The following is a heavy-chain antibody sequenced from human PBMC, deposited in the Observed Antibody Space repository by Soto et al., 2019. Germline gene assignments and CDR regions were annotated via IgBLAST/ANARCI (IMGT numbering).Heavy chain of an antibody. CDR2: ISGSSGNT. J-gene: IGHJ4*01. CDR1: GYTFSSYA. Sequence: GGSLRLSCAASGYTFSSYAMSWVRQAPGKGLEWVSAISGSSGNTYYVDSVKGRFTISRDNAKNTLYLQMNSLRAEDTAVYYCARDRCSGGSCSSFNYWGHGTLVTVSS. CDR3: ARDRCSGGSCSSFNY. V-gene: IGHV3-23*01. D-gene: IGHD2-15*01.